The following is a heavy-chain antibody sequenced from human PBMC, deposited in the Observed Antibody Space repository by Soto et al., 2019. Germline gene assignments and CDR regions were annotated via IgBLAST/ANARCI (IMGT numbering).Heavy chain of an antibody. V-gene: IGHV4-39*01. CDR2: IYYSGST. Sequence: QLQLQESGPGLVKPSETLSLTCTVSGGSISSSSYYWGWIRQPPGKGLEWIGSIYYSGSTYYNPSLKSRVTISVDTSKNQFSLKLSSVTATDTAVYYCARTRAVWFDPWGQGTLVTVSS. CDR1: GGSISSSSYY. J-gene: IGHJ5*02. CDR3: ARTRAVWFDP. D-gene: IGHD6-19*01.